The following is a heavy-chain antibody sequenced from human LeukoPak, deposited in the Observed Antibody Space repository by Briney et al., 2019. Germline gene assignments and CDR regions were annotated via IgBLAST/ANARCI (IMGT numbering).Heavy chain of an antibody. CDR2: ISYDGSNK. V-gene: IGHV3-30*18. CDR1: GFTFSSYG. D-gene: IGHD2-15*01. CDR3: AKDRQSVVAATMMDY. J-gene: IGHJ4*02. Sequence: GGSLRLSCAASGFTFSSYGMHWVRQAPGKGLEWVAVISYDGSNKYYADSVKGRFTISRDNSKNTLYLQMNSLRAEDTAVYYCAKDRQSVVAATMMDYWGQGTLVTVSS.